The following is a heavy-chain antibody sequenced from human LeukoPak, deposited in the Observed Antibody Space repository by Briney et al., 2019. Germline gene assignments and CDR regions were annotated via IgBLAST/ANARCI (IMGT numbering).Heavy chain of an antibody. CDR3: AREGFNDAFDI. J-gene: IGHJ3*02. V-gene: IGHV4-59*01. Sequence: SETLSLTCTVSGGSISSYYWSWIRQPPGKGLEWIGYIYYSGSTNYNPSLKSRVTISVDTSKNQFSLKLSSVTAADTAVYYCAREGFNDAFDIWGQGTMVTVSS. CDR2: IYYSGST. CDR1: GGSISSYY.